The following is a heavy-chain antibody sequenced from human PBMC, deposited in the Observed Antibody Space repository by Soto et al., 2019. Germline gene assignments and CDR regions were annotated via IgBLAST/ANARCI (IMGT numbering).Heavy chain of an antibody. CDR1: GGTFSRYA. J-gene: IGHJ6*02. CDR2: IIPIFGTA. V-gene: IGHV1-69*06. Sequence: SVKVSCKASGGTFSRYAISWVRQAPGQGLEWMGGIIPIFGTANYAQKFQGRVTITADKSTSTAYMELSSLRSEDTAVYYCARDNPRIEYYYYGMDVWGQGTTVTVSS. CDR3: ARDNPRIEYYYYGMDV.